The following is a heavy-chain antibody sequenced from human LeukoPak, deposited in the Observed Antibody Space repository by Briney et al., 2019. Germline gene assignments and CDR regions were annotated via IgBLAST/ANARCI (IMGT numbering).Heavy chain of an antibody. CDR2: ISSSGSTI. Sequence: PGGSLRLSCAASGFTFSSYEMNWVRQAPGKGLEWVSYISSSGSTIYYADSVKGRFTISRDNSKNTLYLQMDSLRAEDTALYYCARGWGQLAAGLDYWGQGTLVTVSS. D-gene: IGHD6-6*01. V-gene: IGHV3-48*03. CDR3: ARGWGQLAAGLDY. CDR1: GFTFSSYE. J-gene: IGHJ4*02.